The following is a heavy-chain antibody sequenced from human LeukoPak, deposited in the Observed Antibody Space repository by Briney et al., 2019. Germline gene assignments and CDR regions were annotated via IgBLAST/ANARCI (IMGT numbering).Heavy chain of an antibody. CDR3: ARGPYDSSGYYYYYYYMDV. J-gene: IGHJ6*03. CDR2: IYYSGST. D-gene: IGHD3-22*01. V-gene: IGHV4-59*01. CDR1: GGSISSYY. Sequence: SETLSLTCTLSGGSISSYYWSWLRQPPGKGLEWIGYIYYSGSTYYNPSLKSRVTISVDTSKNQFSLKLSSVTAADTAVYYCARGPYDSSGYYYYYYYMDVWGKGTTVTISS.